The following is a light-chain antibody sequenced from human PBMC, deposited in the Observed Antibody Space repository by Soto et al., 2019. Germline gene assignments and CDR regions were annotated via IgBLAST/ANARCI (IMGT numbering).Light chain of an antibody. CDR2: GAS. CDR1: QSVSIN. Sequence: EIVMTQSPATLSVSPGERATLSCRASQSVSINLAWYQQKPGQAPRLLIYGASTRATGIPARFSGSGSGTEFTLTISSLQSEDFAVYYCQQYINWPPITFGQGTRREI. V-gene: IGKV3-15*01. J-gene: IGKJ5*01. CDR3: QQYINWPPIT.